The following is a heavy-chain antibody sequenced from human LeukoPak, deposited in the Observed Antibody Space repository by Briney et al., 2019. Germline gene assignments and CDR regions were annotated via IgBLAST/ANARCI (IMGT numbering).Heavy chain of an antibody. J-gene: IGHJ4*01. CDR3: ARESVVVGSSYYLDY. D-gene: IGHD2-15*01. Sequence: SETLSLTCTVSGGSISTYYWTWIRQPPGKGLEWIGYIYHSGSTNYNPSLKSRVTISVDTSKNQFSLTMNSVTAADTAIYYCARESVVVGSSYYLDYWGHGTLVTVSS. V-gene: IGHV4-59*01. CDR2: IYHSGST. CDR1: GGSISTYY.